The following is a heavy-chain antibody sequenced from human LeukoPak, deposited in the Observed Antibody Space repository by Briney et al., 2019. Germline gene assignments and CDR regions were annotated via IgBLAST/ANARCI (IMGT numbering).Heavy chain of an antibody. V-gene: IGHV4-34*01. CDR2: INHSGST. Sequence: SETLSLTCAVYGGSFSGYYWSWIRQPPGKGLEWIGEINHSGSTNYNPSLKSRVTISVDTSKNQFSLKLSSVTAADTAVYYCARAPNFVWFGSTDYYYGMDVWGQGTTVTVSS. J-gene: IGHJ6*02. CDR3: ARAPNFVWFGSTDYYYGMDV. CDR1: GGSFSGYY. D-gene: IGHD3-10*01.